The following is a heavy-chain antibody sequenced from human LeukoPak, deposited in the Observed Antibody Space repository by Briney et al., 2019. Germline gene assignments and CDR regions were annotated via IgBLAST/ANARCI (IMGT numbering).Heavy chain of an antibody. CDR3: ARSKTITMVRGVIRYWFDP. CDR2: MNPNSGNT. D-gene: IGHD3-10*01. V-gene: IGHV1-8*02. CDR1: GYTFTGYY. J-gene: IGHJ5*02. Sequence: ASVKVSCKASGYTFTGYYMHWVRQATGQGPEWMGWMNPNSGNTGYAQKFQGRVTMTRNTSISTAYMELSSLRSEDTAVYYCARSKTITMVRGVIRYWFDPWGQGTLVTVSS.